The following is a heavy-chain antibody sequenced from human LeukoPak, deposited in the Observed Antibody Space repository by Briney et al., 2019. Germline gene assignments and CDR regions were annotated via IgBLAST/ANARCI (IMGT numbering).Heavy chain of an antibody. J-gene: IGHJ1*01. CDR1: VFTFSSYW. D-gene: IGHD3-22*01. V-gene: IGHV3-74*01. CDR3: ARAPSEIGGYYPEYFRR. Sequence: GPSLGHSCAASVFTFSSYWMHWVRHAPGRGLGWVSRIKSDGSTGYADCVKGRFTVSRDNAKNTVSLQMNSLRAEDTGVYYCARAPSEIGGYYPEYFRRWGQGSLVTVSP. CDR2: IKSDGST.